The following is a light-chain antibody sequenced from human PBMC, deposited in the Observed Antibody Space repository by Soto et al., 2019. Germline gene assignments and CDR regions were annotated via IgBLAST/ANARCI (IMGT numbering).Light chain of an antibody. J-gene: IGKJ1*01. V-gene: IGKV3-11*01. Sequence: EDVLTQSPATLSLSPGESATLSCRASQSVGTYLAWYQQKPGQAPRLLIYDASKRATGIPARFSGSGSGTEFTLTISSLELEDFAVYYCQQRSNPWTFGQGTKVEIK. CDR2: DAS. CDR1: QSVGTY. CDR3: QQRSNPWT.